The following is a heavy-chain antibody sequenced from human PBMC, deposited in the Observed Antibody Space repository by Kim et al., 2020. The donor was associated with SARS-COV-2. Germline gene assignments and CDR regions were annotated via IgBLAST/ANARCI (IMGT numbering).Heavy chain of an antibody. CDR1: GFTFSSSW. CDR2: MNNDGSTI. J-gene: IGHJ4*02. Sequence: GGSLRLSCEASGFTFSSSWMHWVRQAPGQGLVWVSRMNNDGSTINYADSVKGRLTTSRDNAKNTLYLQMNSLTAEDTAVYYCARGGNYYLDIWGQGTLVTVSA. CDR3: ARGGNYYLDI. D-gene: IGHD1-26*01. V-gene: IGHV3-74*01.